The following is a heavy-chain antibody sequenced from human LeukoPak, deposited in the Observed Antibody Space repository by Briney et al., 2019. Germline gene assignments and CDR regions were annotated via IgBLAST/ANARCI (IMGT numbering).Heavy chain of an antibody. Sequence: QPGGSLRLSCAVSGITLSNYGMSWVRQAPGKGLEWVAGISDSGGSTKYADSVKGRFTISRDNPKNTLFLQMNSLRAEDTAVYYCARDIEETWYYYGSGSNYYFDYWGQGTLVTVSS. CDR1: GITLSNYG. CDR2: ISDSGGST. D-gene: IGHD3-10*01. CDR3: ARDIEETWYYYGSGSNYYFDY. J-gene: IGHJ4*02. V-gene: IGHV3-23*01.